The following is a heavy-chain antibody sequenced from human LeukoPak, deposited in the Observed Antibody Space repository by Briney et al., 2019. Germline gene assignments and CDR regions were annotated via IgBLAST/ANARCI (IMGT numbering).Heavy chain of an antibody. D-gene: IGHD2-15*01. CDR1: GYTFTSFG. J-gene: IGHJ4*02. CDR2: IGAYNGDT. CDR3: TRDHCSGDNCPSFDY. V-gene: IGHV1-18*04. Sequence: GASVKLSCKPSGYTFTSFGISWVRQAPGQGLEWMGWIGAYNGDTNYAQKSQGRVTMTTDTSTSTAYMDLRSLRSDDTAVYYCTRDHCSGDNCPSFDYWGQGTLVTVSS.